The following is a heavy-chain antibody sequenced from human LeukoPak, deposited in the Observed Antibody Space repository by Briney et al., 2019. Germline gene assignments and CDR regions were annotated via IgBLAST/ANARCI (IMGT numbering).Heavy chain of an antibody. CDR3: ARVRSYCSSTSCYIPPAD. CDR1: GFTFSSYS. V-gene: IGHV3-48*01. Sequence: GSLRLSCAASGFTFSSYSMNWVRQAPGKGLEWVSYISSSSSTIYYADSVKGRFTISRDNAKNSLYLQMNSLRAEDTAVYYCARVRSYCSSTSCYIPPADWGQGTLVTVSS. CDR2: ISSSSSTI. D-gene: IGHD2-2*02. J-gene: IGHJ4*02.